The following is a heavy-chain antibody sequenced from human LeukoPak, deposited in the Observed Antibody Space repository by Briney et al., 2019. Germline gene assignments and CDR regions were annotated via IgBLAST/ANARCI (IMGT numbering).Heavy chain of an antibody. CDR2: IIPIFGTA. Sequence: ASVKVSCKAFRGTFSSYAISWVRQAPGQGLEWMGRIIPIFGTANYAQKFQGRVTITTDESTSTAYRELSSLRSEDTAVYYCATGDGVRGVNDYYYYYMDVWGKGTTVTVSS. D-gene: IGHD3-10*01. J-gene: IGHJ6*03. V-gene: IGHV1-69*05. CDR3: ATGDGVRGVNDYYYYYMDV. CDR1: RGTFSSYA.